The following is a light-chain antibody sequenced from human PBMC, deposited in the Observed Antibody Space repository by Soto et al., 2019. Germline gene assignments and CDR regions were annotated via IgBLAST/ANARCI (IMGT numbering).Light chain of an antibody. J-gene: IGKJ2*01. CDR2: AIS. V-gene: IGKV1-6*01. CDR3: LQDATYPYT. Sequence: AIQMTQSPSSLSASVGDRVTITCRASQDVRNDLGWYQRKPGQAPKLLIYAISTLQSGVPSRFSGGGSGTDFTLTISSPQPEDSATYFCLQDATYPYTFGQGTKLEI. CDR1: QDVRND.